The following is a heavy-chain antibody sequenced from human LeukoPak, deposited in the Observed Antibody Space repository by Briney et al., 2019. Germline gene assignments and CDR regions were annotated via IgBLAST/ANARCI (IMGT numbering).Heavy chain of an antibody. J-gene: IGHJ3*02. CDR2: ISYDGSNE. Sequence: GGSLRLSCAASGFTFSSYVMHWVRQAPGQGLEWVAIISYDGSNEYYADSVKGRFTISRDNSKNTLYLQMNSLRAEDTAVYYCARDLDCSSSTCTTTVTSDAFDIWGQGTMVTVSS. V-gene: IGHV3-30*14. CDR1: GFTFSSYV. D-gene: IGHD4-17*01. CDR3: ARDLDCSSSTCTTTVTSDAFDI.